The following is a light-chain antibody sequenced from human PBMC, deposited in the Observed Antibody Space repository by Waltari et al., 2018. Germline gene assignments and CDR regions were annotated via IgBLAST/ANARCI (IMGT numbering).Light chain of an antibody. V-gene: IGLV2-14*01. CDR1: SRAIGGYYY. CDR3: TSYTSSSSRYV. CDR2: EVS. Sequence: QSALTQPASVSGSPGQSNTIPSTGTSRAIGGYYYVAWYHHLPGKAPKLIIYEVSNRPSGFSNRFSGSKSANTASLTIAGLQAEDEADYYCTSYTSSSSRYVFGSGTKVTVL. J-gene: IGLJ1*01.